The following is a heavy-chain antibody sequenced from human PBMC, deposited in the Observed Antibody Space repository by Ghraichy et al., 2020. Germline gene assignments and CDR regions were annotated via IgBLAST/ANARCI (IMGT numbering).Heavy chain of an antibody. CDR2: IFYSGSI. CDR3: ARAGWLPRNYFDY. J-gene: IGHJ4*02. D-gene: IGHD5-12*01. CDR1: GGSVSSGSHY. Sequence: SETLSLTCTVSGGSVSSGSHYWSWIRQPPGKGLEWIGYIFYSGSINYNPSLKSRVTISVDTSKNQFSLTLSSVTAADTAVYYCARAGWLPRNYFDYWGQGTLVTVSS. V-gene: IGHV4-61*01.